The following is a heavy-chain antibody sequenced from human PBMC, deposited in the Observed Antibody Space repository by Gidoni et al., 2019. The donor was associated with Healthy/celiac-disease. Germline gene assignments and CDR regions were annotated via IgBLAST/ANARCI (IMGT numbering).Heavy chain of an antibody. Sequence: QVQLQQWGAGLLKPSETLSLTCAVYGGSFSGYYWSWIRQPPGKGLEWIGEINHIGSTNYNPSLKSRVTISVDTSKNQFSLKLSSVTAADTAVYYCARTGSSSWGPRTNWFDPWGQGTLVTVSS. CDR1: GGSFSGYY. J-gene: IGHJ5*02. V-gene: IGHV4-34*01. CDR3: ARTGSSSWGPRTNWFDP. CDR2: INHIGST. D-gene: IGHD6-13*01.